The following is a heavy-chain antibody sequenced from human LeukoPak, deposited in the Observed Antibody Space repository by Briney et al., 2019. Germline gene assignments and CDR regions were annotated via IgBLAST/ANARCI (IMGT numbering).Heavy chain of an antibody. V-gene: IGHV3-23*01. J-gene: IGHJ4*02. CDR3: AISGIAAVDY. CDR2: ISGSGGST. Sequence: GGSLRLSCAASGFTFSSYAMSWVRQAPGKGLEWVSAISGSGGSTYYADSVKGRFTISRDNSKNTLYLQVNSLRAEDTAVYYCAISGIAAVDYWGQGTLVTVSS. CDR1: GFTFSSYA. D-gene: IGHD6-13*01.